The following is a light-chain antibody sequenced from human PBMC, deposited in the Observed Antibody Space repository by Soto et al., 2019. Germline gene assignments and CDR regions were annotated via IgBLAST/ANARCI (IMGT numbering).Light chain of an antibody. CDR1: KSNIGNNY. V-gene: IGLV1-51*01. Sequence: QSVLTQPPSVSAAPGQRVTLSCSGSKSNIGNNYVSWYQQLPGTAPKLLIYDNSKRPTGIPDRFSGSKSGTSATLGITGLQTGDEADYYCGAWDDSLSAVFGGGTKLTVL. CDR2: DNS. J-gene: IGLJ2*01. CDR3: GAWDDSLSAV.